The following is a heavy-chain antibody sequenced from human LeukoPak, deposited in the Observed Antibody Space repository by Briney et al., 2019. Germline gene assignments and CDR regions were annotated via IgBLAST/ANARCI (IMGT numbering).Heavy chain of an antibody. CDR1: GFTFSRYG. CDR3: ARGYGGDSAGFDY. CDR2: ISYDGRNK. V-gene: IGHV3-30*03. D-gene: IGHD4-23*01. J-gene: IGHJ4*02. Sequence: PGTSLRLSCGASGFTFSRYGMHWVRQAPGKGLEWVAVISYDGRNKQYADSVKGRFTISRDNSKNTLYLQMSTLIIEDTAVYYCARGYGGDSAGFDYWGQGTLVTVSS.